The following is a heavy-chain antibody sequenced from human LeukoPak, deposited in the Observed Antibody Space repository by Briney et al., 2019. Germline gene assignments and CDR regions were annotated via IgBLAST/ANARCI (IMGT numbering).Heavy chain of an antibody. V-gene: IGHV4-59*01. J-gene: IGHJ3*02. CDR1: GGSISSYY. CDR3: ARENTYYDILTGYSDDAFDI. CDR2: IYYSGST. D-gene: IGHD3-9*01. Sequence: PSETLSLTCTVSGGSISSYYWSWIRQPPGKGLEWIGYIYYSGSTNYNPSLKSRVTISVDTSKNQFSLKLSSVTAADTAVYYCARENTYYDILTGYSDDAFDIWGQGTMVTVSS.